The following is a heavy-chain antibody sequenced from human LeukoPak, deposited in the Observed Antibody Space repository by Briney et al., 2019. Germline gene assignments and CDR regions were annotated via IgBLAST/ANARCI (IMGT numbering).Heavy chain of an antibody. V-gene: IGHV7-4-1*02. CDR3: AREDQTFGVGDNWFDP. J-gene: IGHJ5*02. D-gene: IGHD3-3*01. CDR2: INTNTGNP. CDR1: GYTFTSYA. Sequence: ASVKVSCKASGYTFTSYAMNWVRQAPGQGLEWMGWINTNTGNPTYAQGFTGRFVFSLDTSVSTAYLQISSLKAEDTAVYYCAREDQTFGVGDNWFDPWGQGTLVTVSS.